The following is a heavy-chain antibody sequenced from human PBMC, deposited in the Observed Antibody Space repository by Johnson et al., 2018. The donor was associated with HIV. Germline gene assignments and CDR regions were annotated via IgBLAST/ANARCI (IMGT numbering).Heavy chain of an antibody. D-gene: IGHD6-13*01. V-gene: IGHV3-30*02. J-gene: IGHJ3*02. CDR2: IRYDGSNK. Sequence: QVQLVESGGGLVQPGGSLRLSCAASGFTFSSYGMHWVRQAPGKGLEWVAFIRYDGSNKYYADSVKGRFTISRDNSKNTLYLQMNSLRAEDTAVYYCAKVAVATAAGGVALDIWGPGTMVIVSS. CDR1: GFTFSSYG. CDR3: AKVAVATAAGGVALDI.